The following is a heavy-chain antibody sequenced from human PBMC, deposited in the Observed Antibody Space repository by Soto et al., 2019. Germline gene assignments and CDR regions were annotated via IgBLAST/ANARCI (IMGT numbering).Heavy chain of an antibody. Sequence: GGSLRLSCAASGFTFISYSMKWVRQAPGKGLEWVSGIDWNGGRTGYADSVKVRLTISRDNAKNSLYLQMSSLRAEDTALYYCARDPYGMIVVVITKFDNWGQGTLVTVSS. CDR1: GFTFISYS. D-gene: IGHD3-22*01. V-gene: IGHV3-20*04. CDR2: IDWNGGRT. CDR3: ARDPYGMIVVVITKFDN. J-gene: IGHJ4*02.